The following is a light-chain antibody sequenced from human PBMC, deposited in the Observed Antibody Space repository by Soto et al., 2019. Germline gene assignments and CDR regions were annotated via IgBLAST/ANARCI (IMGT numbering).Light chain of an antibody. Sequence: DIQMTQSPSSLSASVGERVTITCRASQFIRNYLNWYQHKPGKAPKLLIYAASTLQGGVPSRFSGSASGTDFTLTINSLHPEDFATYYCQQSDSAPYTFGQGARLEIK. V-gene: IGKV1-39*01. CDR3: QQSDSAPYT. CDR2: AAS. J-gene: IGKJ2*01. CDR1: QFIRNY.